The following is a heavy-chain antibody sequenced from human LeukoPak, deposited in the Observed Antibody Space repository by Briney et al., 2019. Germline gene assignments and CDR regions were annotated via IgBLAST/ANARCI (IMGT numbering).Heavy chain of an antibody. CDR1: GFTFSDYY. CDR3: ARDQFTGWYSGVDFFFDF. J-gene: IGHJ4*02. Sequence: PGGSLRLSCAASGFTFSDYYMSWIRQAPGKGLEWVSSISSSGNYKYYAESLKDRFTVSRDNAKNSLFLEMTSLRAEDTALYYCARDQFTGWYSGVDFFFDFWGQGALVTVSS. CDR2: ISSSGNYK. V-gene: IGHV3-11*06. D-gene: IGHD6-19*01.